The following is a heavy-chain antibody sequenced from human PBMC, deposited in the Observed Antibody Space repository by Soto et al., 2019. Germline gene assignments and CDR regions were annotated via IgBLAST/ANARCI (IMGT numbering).Heavy chain of an antibody. J-gene: IGHJ6*02. V-gene: IGHV4-34*01. CDR1: GGSFSGYY. D-gene: IGHD2-15*01. CDR2: INHSGST. CDR3: ARGFRYCSGGSCYYYYYGMDV. Sequence: LSLTCAVYGGSFSGYYWSWIRQPPWKWLEWIGEINHSGSTNYNPSLKSRVTISVDTSKSQFSLKLSSVTAADTAVYYCARGFRYCSGGSCYYYYYGMDVWGQGTTVTVSS.